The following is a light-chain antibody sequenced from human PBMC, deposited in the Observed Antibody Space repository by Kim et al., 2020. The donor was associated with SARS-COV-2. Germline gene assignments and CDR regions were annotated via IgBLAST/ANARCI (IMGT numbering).Light chain of an antibody. Sequence: LSLAPGERATLSCRASQSVNNDLAWYQQKPGQAPRLLIYEVSTRATGIPDRFSGSGSGTDFTLTISSLEPEDFAVYYCQQRTNWPTFGQGTKLEI. CDR1: QSVNND. V-gene: IGKV3-11*01. CDR3: QQRTNWPT. CDR2: EVS. J-gene: IGKJ2*01.